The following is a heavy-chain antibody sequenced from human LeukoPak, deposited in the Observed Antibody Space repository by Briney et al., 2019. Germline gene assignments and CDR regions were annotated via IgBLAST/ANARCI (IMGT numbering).Heavy chain of an antibody. CDR2: ISSSSSYI. V-gene: IGHV3-21*01. CDR1: GFTFSSYS. D-gene: IGHD2-15*01. CDR3: ARDDGYCSGGSCSLDY. Sequence: GGSLRLSCAASGFTFSSYSMNWVRQAPGKGLEWVSSISSSSSYIYYADSAKGRFTIPRDNAKNSLYLQMNSLRAEDTAVYYCARDDGYCSGGSCSLDYWGQGTLVTVSS. J-gene: IGHJ4*02.